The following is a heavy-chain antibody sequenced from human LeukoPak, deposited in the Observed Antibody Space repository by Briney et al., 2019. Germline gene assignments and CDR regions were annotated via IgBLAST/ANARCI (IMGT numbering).Heavy chain of an antibody. D-gene: IGHD3-3*01. J-gene: IGHJ3*02. Sequence: SETLSLTCTVSGGSISSSRYYWGWLRQPPGKGLVWIGTISYSGNTYYNPSLQSRVTISVDTSKNQFSPKLSSVTAADTAVYYCARLFDFWSAYYAFDIWGQGTMVTVSS. CDR3: ARLFDFWSAYYAFDI. CDR2: ISYSGNT. V-gene: IGHV4-39*01. CDR1: GGSISSSRYY.